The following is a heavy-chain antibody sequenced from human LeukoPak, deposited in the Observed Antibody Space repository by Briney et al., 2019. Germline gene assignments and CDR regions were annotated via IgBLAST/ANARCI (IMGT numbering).Heavy chain of an antibody. J-gene: IGHJ4*02. CDR2: IKLDGSEK. CDR1: GFTFSSHW. CDR3: AKDIVVVPAAMFDY. D-gene: IGHD2-2*01. V-gene: IGHV3-7*03. Sequence: GGSLRLSCAASGFTFSSHWISWVRQAPGKGLEWVANIKLDGSEKTYVDSVKGRFTISRDNAKNSAYLQMNSLRAEDTAVYYCAKDIVVVPAAMFDYWGQGTLVTVSS.